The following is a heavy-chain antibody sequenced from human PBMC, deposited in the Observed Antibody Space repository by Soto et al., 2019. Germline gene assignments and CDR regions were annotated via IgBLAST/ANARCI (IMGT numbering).Heavy chain of an antibody. D-gene: IGHD2-8*01. CDR1: GGTFSSYT. Sequence: SVKVSCKASGGTFSSYTISWVRQAPGQGLEWMGRIIPILGIANYAQKFQGRVTITADKSTSTAYMELSSLRSEDTAVYYCARGPFHGYCTNGVWPGYMDVLGKGTAVTVSS. J-gene: IGHJ6*03. CDR2: IIPILGIA. CDR3: ARGPFHGYCTNGVWPGYMDV. V-gene: IGHV1-69*02.